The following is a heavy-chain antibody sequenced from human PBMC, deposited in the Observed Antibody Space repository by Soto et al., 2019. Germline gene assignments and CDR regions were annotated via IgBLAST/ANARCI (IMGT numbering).Heavy chain of an antibody. CDR1: GYPFTHYG. V-gene: IGHV1-18*01. D-gene: IGHD3-16*01. J-gene: IGHJ6*02. CDR3: ARDQSFDRTYYYGIDV. CDR2: ISPFNGNT. Sequence: QVQLVQSGVEVKKPGASVRVSCKSSGYPFTHYGITWIRQARGQGLEWMGWISPFNGNTNYGQTLQGRVTLTTETSTSTVYMEPRSLRSDDTAVYYCARDQSFDRTYYYGIDVWGQGTTVTVSS.